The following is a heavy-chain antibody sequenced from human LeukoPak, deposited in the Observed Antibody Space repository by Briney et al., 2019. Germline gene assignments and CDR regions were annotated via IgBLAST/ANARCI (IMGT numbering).Heavy chain of an antibody. CDR1: GFTFSSYA. Sequence: PGGSLRLSRAASGFTFSSYAMSWVRQAPGKGLEWVSAISGSGGSTYYADSVKGRFTISRDNSKNTLYLQMNSLRAEDTAVYYCAKGLYCSSTSCYARRTTWFDPWGQGTLVTVSS. CDR3: AKGLYCSSTSCYARRTTWFDP. D-gene: IGHD2-2*01. V-gene: IGHV3-23*01. J-gene: IGHJ5*02. CDR2: ISGSGGST.